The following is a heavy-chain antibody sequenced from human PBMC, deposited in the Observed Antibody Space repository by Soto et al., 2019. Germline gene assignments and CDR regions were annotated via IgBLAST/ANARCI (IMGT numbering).Heavy chain of an antibody. CDR3: AKDWGVYSYVRDGYYFDY. V-gene: IGHV3-30*18. D-gene: IGHD5-18*01. CDR2: ISYDGSNK. CDR1: GFTFSSYG. J-gene: IGHJ4*02. Sequence: GGSLRLSCAASGFTFSSYGMHWVRQAPGKGLEWVAVISYDGSNKYYADSVKGRFTISRDNSKNTLYLQMNSLRAEDTAVYYCAKDWGVYSYVRDGYYFDYWGQGTLVTVSS.